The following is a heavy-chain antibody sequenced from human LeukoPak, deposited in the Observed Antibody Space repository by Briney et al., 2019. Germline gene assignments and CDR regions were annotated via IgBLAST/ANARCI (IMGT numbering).Heavy chain of an antibody. CDR1: GFTFSGSA. CDR3: VKEHDLWHEEGNWFDT. D-gene: IGHD3-3*01. CDR2: IRSKANSYAT. V-gene: IGHV3-73*01. Sequence: GGSLRLSCAASGFTFSGSAMHWVRQASGRGLEWVGRIRSKANSYATAYAASVKGRFTISRDDSKNTAYLQLNSLRAEDTAIYYCVKEHDLWHEEGNWFDTWGQGVLVTVSS. J-gene: IGHJ5*02.